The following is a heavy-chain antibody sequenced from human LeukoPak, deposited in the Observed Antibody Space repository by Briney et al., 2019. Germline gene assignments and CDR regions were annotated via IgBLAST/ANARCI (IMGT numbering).Heavy chain of an antibody. V-gene: IGHV3-21*01. CDR1: GFTFSSYS. Sequence: GGSLRLSXAASGFTFSSYSMNWVRQAPGKGLEWVSSISSSSSYIYYADSVKGRFTISRDNAKNSLYVQMNSLRAEDTAVYYCARGKRVAASAGGYWGQGTLVTVSS. CDR3: ARGKRVAASAGGY. CDR2: ISSSSSYI. J-gene: IGHJ4*02. D-gene: IGHD6-13*01.